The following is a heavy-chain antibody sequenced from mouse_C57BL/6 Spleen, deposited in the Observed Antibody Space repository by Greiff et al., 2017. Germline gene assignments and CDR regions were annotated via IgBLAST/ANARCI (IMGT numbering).Heavy chain of an antibody. CDR3: ARYIITTVVFDY. CDR2: IRNKANGYTT. J-gene: IGHJ2*01. Sequence: EVQLQESGGGLVQPGGSLSLSCAASGFTFTDYYMSWVRQPPGKALEWLGFIRNKANGYTTEYSASVKGRFTISRDNSQSILYLQMNALRAEDSATYYCARYIITTVVFDYWGQGTTLTVSS. V-gene: IGHV7-3*01. D-gene: IGHD1-1*01. CDR1: GFTFTDYY.